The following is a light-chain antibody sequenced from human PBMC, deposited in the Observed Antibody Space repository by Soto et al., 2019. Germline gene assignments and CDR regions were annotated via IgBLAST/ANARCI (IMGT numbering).Light chain of an antibody. CDR3: QQLNSSAQT. CDR1: QNINVW. CDR2: KAS. J-gene: IGKJ5*01. Sequence: TITGGASQNINVWLAWYQQKPGKAPKLLIYKASSLESGVPSRFSGSGSGTAFNLSLRSLQSDYFAIPFCQQLNSSAQTFAQGTRLAVK. V-gene: IGKV1-5*03.